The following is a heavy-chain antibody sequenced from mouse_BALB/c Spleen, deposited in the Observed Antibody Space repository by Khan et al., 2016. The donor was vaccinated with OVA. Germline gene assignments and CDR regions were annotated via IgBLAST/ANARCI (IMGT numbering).Heavy chain of an antibody. D-gene: IGHD1-1*02. J-gene: IGHJ4*01. CDR2: IWGGGST. CDR3: AKGLWSYYFALDY. V-gene: IGHV2-6-5*01. CDR1: GFSLSDYG. Sequence: VKLLESGPGLVAPSQSLSITCTVSGFSLSDYGVSWIRQPPGKGLEWLGVIWGGGSTYYNSALKSRLSISKDNSKSQVFLKMYSLQTDDTAIYYCAKGLWSYYFALDYWGQGTSVTVSS.